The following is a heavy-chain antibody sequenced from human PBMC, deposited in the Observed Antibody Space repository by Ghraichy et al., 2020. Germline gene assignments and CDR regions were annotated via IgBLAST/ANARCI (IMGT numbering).Heavy chain of an antibody. CDR3: AKAAVDTMVRGVIIWRQEYDY. V-gene: IGHV3-23*01. Sequence: GGSLRLSCAASGFTFSSYAMSWVRQAPGKGLEWVSAISGSGGSTYYADSVKGRFTISRDNSKNTLYLQMNSLRAEDTAVYYCAKAAVDTMVRGVIIWRQEYDYWGQGTLVTVSS. D-gene: IGHD3-10*01. J-gene: IGHJ4*02. CDR1: GFTFSSYA. CDR2: ISGSGGST.